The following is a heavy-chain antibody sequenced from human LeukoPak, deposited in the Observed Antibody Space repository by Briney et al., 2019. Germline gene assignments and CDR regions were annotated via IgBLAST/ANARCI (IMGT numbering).Heavy chain of an antibody. V-gene: IGHV3-23*01. CDR3: AKANVLLWFGEPYYFDY. Sequence: GGSLRLSCAASGFTFSSYAMSWVRQAPGKGLEWVSAISGSGGSTYYADSVKGRFTISRDNSKNTPYLQMNSLRAEDTAVYYCAKANVLLWFGEPYYFDYWGQGTLVTVSS. CDR2: ISGSGGST. CDR1: GFTFSSYA. J-gene: IGHJ4*02. D-gene: IGHD3-10*01.